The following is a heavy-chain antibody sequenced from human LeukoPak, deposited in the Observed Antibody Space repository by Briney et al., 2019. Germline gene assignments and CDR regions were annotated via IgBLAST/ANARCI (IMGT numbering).Heavy chain of an antibody. CDR1: GFTFSSYS. D-gene: IGHD2-15*01. CDR3: ASTLGYCSGGSCPDY. V-gene: IGHV3-21*01. Sequence: SGGSLRLSCAASGFTFSSYSMNWVRQAPGKGLEWVSSISSSSSYIYYADSVKGRFTISRDNAKNSLYLQMNSLRAEDTAVYYCASTLGYCSGGSCPDYWGQGTLVTVSS. CDR2: ISSSSSYI. J-gene: IGHJ4*02.